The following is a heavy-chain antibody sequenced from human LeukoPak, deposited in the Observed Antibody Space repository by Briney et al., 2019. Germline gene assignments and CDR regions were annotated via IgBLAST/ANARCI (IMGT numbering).Heavy chain of an antibody. CDR3: ARDKDVVVAATTDY. CDR1: GGSISSSSYY. CDR2: IYYSGST. J-gene: IGHJ4*02. D-gene: IGHD2-15*01. Sequence: SETLSLTCTVSGGSISSSSYYWGWIRQPPGKGLEWIGSIYYSGSTYYNPSLKSRVTISVDTSKNQFSLKLSSVTAADTAVYYCARDKDVVVAATTDYWGQGTLVTVSS. V-gene: IGHV4-39*07.